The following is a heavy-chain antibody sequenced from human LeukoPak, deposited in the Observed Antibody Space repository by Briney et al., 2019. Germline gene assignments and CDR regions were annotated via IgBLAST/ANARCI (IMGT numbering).Heavy chain of an antibody. CDR1: GFSFSSYG. CDR2: ISDTGTST. Sequence: GGSLRLSCAASGFSFSSYGMTWVRQAPGKGLEWVSDISDTGTSTHYADSVKGRFTISRDNSKKTLYLQMNSLRAEDTAVYYCAKVQYLRGFDYWGQGTLVIVSS. CDR3: AKVQYLRGFDY. D-gene: IGHD3-10*01. V-gene: IGHV3-23*01. J-gene: IGHJ4*02.